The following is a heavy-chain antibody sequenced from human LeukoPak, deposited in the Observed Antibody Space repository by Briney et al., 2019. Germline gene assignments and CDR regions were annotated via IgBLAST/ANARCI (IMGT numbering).Heavy chain of an antibody. Sequence: PSETLSLTCTVSGYSISSGYYWGWIRPPPGKGLEWIGSIYHSGSTYYNPSLKSRVTISVDTSKNQFSLKLSSVTAADTAVYYCARVVPAAIYFDYWGQGTLVTVSS. J-gene: IGHJ4*02. CDR1: GYSISSGYY. D-gene: IGHD2-2*02. CDR2: IYHSGST. V-gene: IGHV4-38-2*02. CDR3: ARVVPAAIYFDY.